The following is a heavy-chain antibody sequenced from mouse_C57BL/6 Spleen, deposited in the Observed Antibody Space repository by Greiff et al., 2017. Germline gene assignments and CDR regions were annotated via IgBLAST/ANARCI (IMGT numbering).Heavy chain of an antibody. CDR3: ARRDYYGSSYDWYFDV. CDR2: ILPGSGST. CDR1: GYTFTGYW. Sequence: QVQLQQSGAELMKPGASVKLSCTATGYTFTGYWIEWVKQRPGHGLEWIGEILPGSGSTNYNEKFKGTATFTADTSSNTAYMQLSSLTTEDSAIYYCARRDYYGSSYDWYFDVWGTGTTVTVSS. D-gene: IGHD1-1*01. J-gene: IGHJ1*03. V-gene: IGHV1-9*01.